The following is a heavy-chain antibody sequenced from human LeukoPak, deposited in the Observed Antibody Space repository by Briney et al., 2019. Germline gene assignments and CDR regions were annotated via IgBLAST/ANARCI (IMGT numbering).Heavy chain of an antibody. D-gene: IGHD3-10*01. V-gene: IGHV4-4*07. CDR3: AREISGSYYNPLGYMDV. Sequence: SETLSLTCTVSGGSISLYYWNWIRQPAGKGLEWIGRIFTSGITNYNPSLKSRVTMSVDTSKSQFSLALSSVTAADTAVYYRAREISGSYYNPLGYMDVWGKGTTVTVAS. J-gene: IGHJ6*03. CDR2: IFTSGIT. CDR1: GGSISLYY.